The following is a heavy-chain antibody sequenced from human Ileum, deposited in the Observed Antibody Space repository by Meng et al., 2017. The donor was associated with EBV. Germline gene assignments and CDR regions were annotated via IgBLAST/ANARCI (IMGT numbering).Heavy chain of an antibody. CDR1: GGCISSKGKY. D-gene: IGHD3-9*01. CDR3: ARRGGYDILTPVGWFDP. V-gene: IGHV4-30-4*01. Sequence: GHLGGSGPGLVRPLDTLSLPWVVSGGCISSKGKYWSWIRQPPGKGLEWIGYKYHSGSTYYNPSLKSRVTMSVDTSRNQFSLKLSSVTAADTAVYYCARRGGYDILTPVGWFDPWGQGTLVTVSS. CDR2: KYHSGST. J-gene: IGHJ5*02.